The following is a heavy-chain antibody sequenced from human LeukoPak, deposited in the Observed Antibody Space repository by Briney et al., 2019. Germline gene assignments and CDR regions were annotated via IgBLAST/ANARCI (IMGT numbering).Heavy chain of an antibody. J-gene: IGHJ4*02. CDR2: IIPILGIA. Sequence: SVKVSCKASGGTFSSYAVSWVRQAPGQGLEWMGRIIPILGIANYAQKFQGRVTITADKSTSTAYMELSSLRSEDTAVYYCARETDLYCSGGSCYSRPFDYWGQGTLVTVSS. V-gene: IGHV1-69*04. CDR3: ARETDLYCSGGSCYSRPFDY. CDR1: GGTFSSYA. D-gene: IGHD2-15*01.